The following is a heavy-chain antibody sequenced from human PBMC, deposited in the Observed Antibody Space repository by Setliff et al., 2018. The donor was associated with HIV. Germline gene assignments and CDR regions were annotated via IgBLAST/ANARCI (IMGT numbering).Heavy chain of an antibody. CDR1: GFTFSSYS. CDR3: ARELVGANPPYYYYGMDV. D-gene: IGHD1-26*01. Sequence: PGGSLRLSCAASGFTFSSYSMNWVRQAPGKGLEWVSSISSSSSYIYYADSVKGRFTISRDNSKNTLYLQMNSLRGEDTAVYYCARELVGANPPYYYYGMDVWGQGTTVTVSS. CDR2: ISSSSSYI. V-gene: IGHV3-21*01. J-gene: IGHJ6*02.